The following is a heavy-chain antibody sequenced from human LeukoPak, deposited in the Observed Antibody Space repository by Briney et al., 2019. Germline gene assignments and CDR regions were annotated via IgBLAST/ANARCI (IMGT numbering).Heavy chain of an antibody. D-gene: IGHD3-3*01. Sequence: SETLSLTCTVSGGSISSYYWSWIRQPAGKGLEWIGRIYTSGSTNYNPSLKSRVTMSVDTSKNQFSLKLSSVTAADTPVYYCARDYVRTYYDFWSPTVYYMDVWGKGTTVTVSS. CDR1: GGSISSYY. V-gene: IGHV4-4*07. CDR3: ARDYVRTYYDFWSPTVYYMDV. CDR2: IYTSGST. J-gene: IGHJ6*03.